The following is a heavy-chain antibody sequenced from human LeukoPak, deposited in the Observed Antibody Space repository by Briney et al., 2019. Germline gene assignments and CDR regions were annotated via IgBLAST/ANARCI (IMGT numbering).Heavy chain of an antibody. CDR1: GYTFTGYY. CDR2: INPNSGGT. J-gene: IGHJ3*02. CDR3: AREVVPVLGAFDI. V-gene: IGHV1-2*02. D-gene: IGHD2-2*01. Sequence: GASVKVSCKASGYTFTGYYMHWVRQAPGQGLEWMGWINPNSGGTNYAQKFQGRVTMTRDTSISTAYMELSRLRSDDTAVYYCAREVVPVLGAFDIWGQGTMVTVSS.